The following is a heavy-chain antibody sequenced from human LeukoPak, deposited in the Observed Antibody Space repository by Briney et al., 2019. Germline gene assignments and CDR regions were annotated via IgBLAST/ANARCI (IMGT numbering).Heavy chain of an antibody. J-gene: IGHJ3*02. CDR2: ISYDGTNK. Sequence: GRSLRLSCAASGFTFSSCAMHWVRQAPGKGLEWVAVISYDGTNKYYADSVKGRFTISRDNSKNTLYLQMNSLRAEDTAVYYCAKDSNYYDSSGSSGDAFDIWGQGTMVTVSS. CDR3: AKDSNYYDSSGSSGDAFDI. D-gene: IGHD3-22*01. V-gene: IGHV3-30-3*01. CDR1: GFTFSSCA.